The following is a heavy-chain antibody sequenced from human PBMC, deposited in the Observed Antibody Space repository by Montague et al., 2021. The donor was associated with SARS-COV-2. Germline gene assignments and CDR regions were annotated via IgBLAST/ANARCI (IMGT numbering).Heavy chain of an antibody. CDR2: INHTGST. V-gene: IGHV4-34*01. Sequence: SETLSLTCTVYGGSFSGYYWNWIRQPPGKGLEWIGEINHTGSTNFNPSLKSRLTMSVDTSKNQFSLKLTSVTAADTAVYYCARGAWQCDACRLGSFDFWGQGTLVTVSS. D-gene: IGHD3-16*01. J-gene: IGHJ4*02. CDR1: GGSFSGYY. CDR3: ARGAWQCDACRLGSFDF.